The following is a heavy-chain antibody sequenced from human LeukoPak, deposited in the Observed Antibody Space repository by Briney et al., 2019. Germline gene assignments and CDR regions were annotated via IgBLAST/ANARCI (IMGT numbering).Heavy chain of an antibody. J-gene: IGHJ6*02. CDR2: IIPIFGTV. V-gene: IGHV1-69*06. CDR3: ARDQKVGATPYFGMDV. Sequence: SVKVSCKASGYTFTSYGISWVRQAPGQGLEWMGGIIPIFGTVNYAQKFQGRVTIIADKLTSTAYMELSSLRSEDTAVYYCARDQKVGATPYFGMDVWGQGTTVTVSS. D-gene: IGHD1-26*01. CDR1: GYTFTSYG.